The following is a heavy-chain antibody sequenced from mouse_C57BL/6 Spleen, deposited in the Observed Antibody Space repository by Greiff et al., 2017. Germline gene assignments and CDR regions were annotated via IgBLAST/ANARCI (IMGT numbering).Heavy chain of an antibody. CDR2: IYPSDSET. CDR1: GYTFTSYW. J-gene: IGHJ2*01. D-gene: IGHD1-1*01. CDR3: ARSNYGSSLDD. V-gene: IGHV1-61*01. Sequence: QVQLQQPGAELVRPGSSVKLSCKASGYTFTSYWMDWVKQRPGQGLEWIGNIYPSDSETHYNQKFKDKATLTVDKSSSTAYMQLSSLTSEDSAVYYCARSNYGSSLDDWGQGTTLTVSS.